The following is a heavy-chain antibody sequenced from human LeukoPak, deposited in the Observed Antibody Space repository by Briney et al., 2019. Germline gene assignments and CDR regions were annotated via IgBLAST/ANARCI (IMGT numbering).Heavy chain of an antibody. Sequence: SETLPLTCAVYGGSFSGYYWSWIRQPPGKGLEWIGEINHSGSTNYNPSLRSRVTISVDTSKNQFSLKLSSVTAADTAVYYCARLFRSYYDFWSGYYFSPSAHQGFDYWGQGTLVTVSS. CDR2: INHSGST. V-gene: IGHV4-34*01. CDR1: GGSFSGYY. D-gene: IGHD3-3*01. J-gene: IGHJ4*02. CDR3: ARLFRSYYDFWSGYYFSPSAHQGFDY.